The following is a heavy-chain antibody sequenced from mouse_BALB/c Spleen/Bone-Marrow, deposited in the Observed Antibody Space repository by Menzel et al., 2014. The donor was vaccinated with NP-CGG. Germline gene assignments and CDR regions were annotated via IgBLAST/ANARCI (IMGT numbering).Heavy chain of an antibody. CDR3: ARNAGDYYAMDY. CDR1: GFSLTYYG. J-gene: IGHJ4*01. V-gene: IGHV2-4*02. D-gene: IGHD4-1*01. Sequence: VMLEESGPGLVQPSQSLSITCTVSGFSLTYYGVHWVRQPPGKGLEWMGVIWTGGTRDYNAAFKSRLSISMDNANTQVFFIMNSLQADDTAIYYCARNAGDYYAMDYWGQGTSVTVSS. CDR2: IWTGGTR.